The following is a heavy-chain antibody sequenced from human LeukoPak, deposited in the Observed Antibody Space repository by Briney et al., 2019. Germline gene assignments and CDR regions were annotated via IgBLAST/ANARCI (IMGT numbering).Heavy chain of an antibody. CDR3: AKQPPGGYYYESSGYYQYFQH. CDR1: GFTFSSYE. Sequence: QPGGSLRLSCAASGFTFSSYEMNWVRQAPGKGLEWVSYISSSGSTIYYADSVKGRFTISRDNSKNTLYLQMNSLRAEDTALYYCAKQPPGGYYYESSGYYQYFQHWGQGTLVTVSS. D-gene: IGHD3-22*01. V-gene: IGHV3-48*03. CDR2: ISSSGSTI. J-gene: IGHJ1*01.